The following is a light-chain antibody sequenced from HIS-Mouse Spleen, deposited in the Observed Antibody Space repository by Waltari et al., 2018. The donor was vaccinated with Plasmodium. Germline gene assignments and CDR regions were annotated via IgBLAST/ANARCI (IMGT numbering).Light chain of an antibody. CDR2: EGS. CDR3: CSYAGSSTFVV. V-gene: IGLV2-23*03. CDR1: RHDVGSYNL. Sequence: QSALTQPASVSGSPGQSITISCTETRHDVGSYNLISWYQQHPGKAPKLMIYEGSKRPSGVSNRFSGSKSGNTASLTISGLQAEDEADYYCCSYAGSSTFVVFGGGTKLTVL. J-gene: IGLJ2*01.